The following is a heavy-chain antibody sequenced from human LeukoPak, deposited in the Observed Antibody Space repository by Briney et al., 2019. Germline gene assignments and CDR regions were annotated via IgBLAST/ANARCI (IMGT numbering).Heavy chain of an antibody. J-gene: IGHJ4*02. CDR2: IYYSGST. V-gene: IGHV4-39*01. CDR1: GGSISSSSYY. CDR3: ARRGRVNYYFDY. D-gene: IGHD3-10*01. Sequence: SETLSLTCTVSGGSISSSSYYWGWIRQPPGKGLEWIGSIYYSGSTYYNPSLKSRVTIPVDTSKNQFSLKLSSVTAADTAVYYCARRGRVNYYFDYWGQGTLVTVSS.